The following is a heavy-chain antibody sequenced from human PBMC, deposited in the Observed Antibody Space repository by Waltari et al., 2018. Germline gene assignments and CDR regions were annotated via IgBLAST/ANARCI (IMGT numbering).Heavy chain of an antibody. J-gene: IGHJ5*02. V-gene: IGHV1-2*02. CDR2: INPNSGGT. CDR3: ARDISSIVVVIPDHNWFDP. D-gene: IGHD3-22*01. CDR1: GYTFTGYY. Sequence: QVQLVQSGAEVKKPGASVKVSCKASGYTFTGYYMHWVRQAPGQGLEWMGWINPNSGGTNYAQKFQGRVTMTRDTSISTAYMELSRLRSDDTAVYYCARDISSIVVVIPDHNWFDPWGQGTLVTVSS.